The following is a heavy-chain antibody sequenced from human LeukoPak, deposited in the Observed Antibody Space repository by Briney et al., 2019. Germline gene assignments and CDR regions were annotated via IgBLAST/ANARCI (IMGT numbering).Heavy chain of an antibody. CDR3: AREYCSSTSCYGGWFDP. V-gene: IGHV1-69*11. D-gene: IGHD2-2*01. Sequence: GASVKVSCKASGDTFSRNAISWVRQAPGQGPEWMGRIIPILGTAEYAEKFQGRVTITTDESTSTAYMELSSLRSEDTAVYYCAREYCSSTSCYGGWFDPWGQGTLVTVSS. CDR1: GDTFSRNA. CDR2: IIPILGTA. J-gene: IGHJ5*02.